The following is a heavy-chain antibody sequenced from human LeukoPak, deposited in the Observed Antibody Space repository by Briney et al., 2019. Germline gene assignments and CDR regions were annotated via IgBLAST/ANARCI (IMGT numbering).Heavy chain of an antibody. CDR2: IKGNGFDT. J-gene: IGHJ4*02. CDR1: GFSFSNFA. Sequence: GGSLRLSCAGSGFSFSNFAMSWVSQAPGKGLEWVSGIKGNGFDTYYADSVKGRFTVSRDNSKNTLSLQMNSLSAEDTAVYYCAKDTGPLMITFGGVVISYFDYWGQGALVTVSS. CDR3: AKDTGPLMITFGGVVISYFDY. D-gene: IGHD3-16*01. V-gene: IGHV3-23*01.